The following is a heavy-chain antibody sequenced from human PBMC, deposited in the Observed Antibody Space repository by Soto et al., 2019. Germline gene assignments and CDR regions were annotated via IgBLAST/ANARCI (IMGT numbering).Heavy chain of an antibody. CDR1: GFTFSSYD. CDR2: IGTAGDT. CDR3: ARRSAEAAAGTAYDY. D-gene: IGHD6-13*01. V-gene: IGHV3-13*01. Sequence: GGSLRLSCAASGFTFSSYDMHWVRQATGKGLEWVSAIGTAGDTYYPGSVKGRFTISRENAKNSLYLQMNSLRAGDTAVYYCARRSAEAAAGTAYDYWGQGTLVTVSS. J-gene: IGHJ4*02.